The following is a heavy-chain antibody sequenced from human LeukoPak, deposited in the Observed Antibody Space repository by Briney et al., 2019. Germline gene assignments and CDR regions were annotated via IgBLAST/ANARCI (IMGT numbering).Heavy chain of an antibody. V-gene: IGHV1-18*01. Sequence: ASVKVSCKASGYTFTSYGISWVRQAPGQGLEWMGWISAYNGNTNYAQKLQGRVTMTTDTSTSTAYMELRSLRSDDTAVYYCAGELDYGSGLYYMDVWGKGTTVTVSS. CDR2: ISAYNGNT. CDR3: AGELDYGSGLYYMDV. D-gene: IGHD3-10*01. J-gene: IGHJ6*03. CDR1: GYTFTSYG.